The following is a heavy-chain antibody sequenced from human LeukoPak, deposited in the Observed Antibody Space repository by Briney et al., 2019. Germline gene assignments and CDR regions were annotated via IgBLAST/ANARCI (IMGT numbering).Heavy chain of an antibody. Sequence: GGSLRLSCAASGFTVSSNYMSWVRQAPGKGLEWVSVIYSGGSTYYADSVKGRFTISRDNSKNTLYLQMNSLRAEDTAVYYCARDPTGALDYGMDVWGQGTTVTVSS. CDR3: ARDPTGALDYGMDV. V-gene: IGHV3-53*01. CDR1: GFTVSSNY. J-gene: IGHJ6*02. CDR2: IYSGGST. D-gene: IGHD7-27*01.